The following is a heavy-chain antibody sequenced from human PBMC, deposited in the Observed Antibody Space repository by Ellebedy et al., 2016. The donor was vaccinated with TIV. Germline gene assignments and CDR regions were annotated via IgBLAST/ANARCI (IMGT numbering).Heavy chain of an antibody. V-gene: IGHV3-23*01. CDR2: ISGSGGST. D-gene: IGHD5-24*01. Sequence: PGGSLRLSCAASGFTFSSYAMSWVRQAPGKGLEWVSAISGSGGSTYYADAVKGRFTISRDNSKNTLYLHMKSLRAEETAVYYCARPWVEMATIGDAFDIWGQGTMVTVSS. CDR1: GFTFSSYA. J-gene: IGHJ3*02. CDR3: ARPWVEMATIGDAFDI.